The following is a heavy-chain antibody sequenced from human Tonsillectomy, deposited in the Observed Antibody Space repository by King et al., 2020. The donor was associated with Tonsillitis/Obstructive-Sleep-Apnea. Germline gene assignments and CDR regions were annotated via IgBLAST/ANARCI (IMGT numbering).Heavy chain of an antibody. J-gene: IGHJ4*02. CDR2: IYWDDDK. CDR3: AHRYCSGGSCYSDFDY. Sequence: ITLKESGPTLVKPTQTLTLTCTFSGFSLSTSGVGVGWIRQPPGKALEWLALIYWDDDKRYSPSLKSRLTITKDTSKNQVVLTMTNMDPVDTATYYCAHRYCSGGSCYSDFDYWGQGTLVTVSS. V-gene: IGHV2-5*02. D-gene: IGHD2-15*01. CDR1: GFSLSTSGVG.